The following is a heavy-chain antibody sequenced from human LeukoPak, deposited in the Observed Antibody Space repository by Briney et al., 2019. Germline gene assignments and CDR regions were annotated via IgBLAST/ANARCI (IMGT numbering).Heavy chain of an antibody. CDR2: IYTSGST. CDR3: AGEGFLEWLGHDYYYYMDV. J-gene: IGHJ6*03. D-gene: IGHD3-3*01. Sequence: SETLSLTCTVSGGSISSYYWSWIRQAAGKGLEWIGRIYTSGSTNYNPSLKSRVTMSVDTSKNQFSLKLGSVTAADTAVYYCAGEGFLEWLGHDYYYYMDVWGKGTTVTVSS. CDR1: GGSISSYY. V-gene: IGHV4-4*07.